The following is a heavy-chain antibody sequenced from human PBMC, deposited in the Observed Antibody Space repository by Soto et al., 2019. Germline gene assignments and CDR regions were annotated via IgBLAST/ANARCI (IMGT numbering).Heavy chain of an antibody. J-gene: IGHJ3*02. Sequence: SETLSLTCTVSGGSISSSSYYWGWIRQPPGKGLEWIGSIYYSGSTYYNPSLKSRVTISVDTSKNQFSLKLSSVTAADTAVYYCARPFPYYYDSSGSLDAFDIWGQGTMVT. CDR1: GGSISSSSYY. D-gene: IGHD3-22*01. V-gene: IGHV4-39*01. CDR2: IYYSGST. CDR3: ARPFPYYYDSSGSLDAFDI.